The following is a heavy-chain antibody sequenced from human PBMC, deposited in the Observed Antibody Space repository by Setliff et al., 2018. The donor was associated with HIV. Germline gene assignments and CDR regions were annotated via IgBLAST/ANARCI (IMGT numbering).Heavy chain of an antibody. CDR3: ARLPSVRMTIFGVVSYHMDV. J-gene: IGHJ6*03. V-gene: IGHV5-51*01. CDR2: MYPGDSET. CDR1: GYSFTGYW. D-gene: IGHD3-3*01. Sequence: GESLKISCKSSGYSFTGYWIGWVRQMPGKGLELMGIMYPGDSETRYSPSFQGQVTISADKSISTAYLQWSSLKASDTAMYYCARLPSVRMTIFGVVSYHMDVWGEGTTVTVSS.